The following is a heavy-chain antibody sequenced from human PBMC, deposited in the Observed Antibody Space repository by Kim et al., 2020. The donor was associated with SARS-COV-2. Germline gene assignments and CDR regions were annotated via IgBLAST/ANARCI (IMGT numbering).Heavy chain of an antibody. CDR2: IGTGSGDT. CDR1: ELSFSSYG. Sequence: GGSLRLSCAVPELSFSSYGMNWVRRAPGKGLEWVSYIGTGSGDTAYADSVKGRFTISRDNARNSLYLQMNTLRSDDTAIYYCARENLGSGLFDGWGLGTLVTVSS. J-gene: IGHJ4*02. CDR3: ARENLGSGLFDG. V-gene: IGHV3-21*06. D-gene: IGHD6-19*01.